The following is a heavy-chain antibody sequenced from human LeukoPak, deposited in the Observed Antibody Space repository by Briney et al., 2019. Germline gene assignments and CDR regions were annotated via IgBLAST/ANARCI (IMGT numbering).Heavy chain of an antibody. J-gene: IGHJ4*02. D-gene: IGHD2-2*01. Sequence: ASVKVSCKASGYTFTSYAMHWVRQAPGQRLEWMGWINAGNGNTKYSQKFQGRVTITRDTSASTAYMELSSLRSEDTAVYYCATCGSTSCYFDYWGQGTLVTVSS. V-gene: IGHV1-3*01. CDR2: INAGNGNT. CDR1: GYTFTSYA. CDR3: ATCGSTSCYFDY.